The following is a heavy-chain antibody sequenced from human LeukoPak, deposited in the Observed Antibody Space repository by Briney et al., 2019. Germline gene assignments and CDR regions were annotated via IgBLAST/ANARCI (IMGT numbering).Heavy chain of an antibody. CDR1: GYTFTSYD. J-gene: IGHJ5*02. V-gene: IGHV1-8*01. D-gene: IGHD2-2*02. CDR3: ARGERRNCSGASCYRLDP. Sequence: GGSVKVSCEASGYTFTSYDMHWVRQAPGKGLEGMGWINHDGSNKCYAHNVQGRITMTRNTSISTADMELSSLRSEDTAGYYLARGERRNCSGASCYRLDPWGEGTLVTVSS. CDR2: INHDGSNK.